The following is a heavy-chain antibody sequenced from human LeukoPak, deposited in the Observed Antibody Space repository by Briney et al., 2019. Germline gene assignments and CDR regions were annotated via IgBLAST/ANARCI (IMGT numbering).Heavy chain of an antibody. V-gene: IGHV3-74*01. CDR3: ARDKYGGNSTAFDI. D-gene: IGHD4-23*01. J-gene: IGHJ3*02. CDR1: GFTFSTYW. Sequence: PGGSLRLSCAASGFTFSTYWMHWVRQAPGKGLVWVTRINSDGSSTDYADSVKGRFTISRDNAKNTLYLQMNSLRAEDTAMYYCARDKYGGNSTAFDIWGQGTMVTVSS. CDR2: INSDGSST.